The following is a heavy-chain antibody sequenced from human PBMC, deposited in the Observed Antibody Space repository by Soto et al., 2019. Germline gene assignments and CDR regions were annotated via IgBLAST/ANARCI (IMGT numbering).Heavy chain of an antibody. Sequence: GASVKVSCKASGYTFTGYYMHWVRQAPGQGLEWMGWINPNSGGTNYAQKFQGRVTMTRDTSISTAYMELSRLRSDDTAVYYCARRILWFGELLERDAFDIWGQGTMVT. CDR1: GYTFTGYY. J-gene: IGHJ3*02. CDR3: ARRILWFGELLERDAFDI. V-gene: IGHV1-2*02. D-gene: IGHD3-10*01. CDR2: INPNSGGT.